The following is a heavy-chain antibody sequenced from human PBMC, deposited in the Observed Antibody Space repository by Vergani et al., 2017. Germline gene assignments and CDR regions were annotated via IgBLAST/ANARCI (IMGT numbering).Heavy chain of an antibody. D-gene: IGHD1-26*01. CDR2: IYYSGST. J-gene: IGHJ5*02. CDR1: GGSISSGGYY. V-gene: IGHV4-31*03. Sequence: QVQLQESGPGLVKPSQTLSLTCTVSGGSISSGGYYWSWIRQHPGKGLEWIGYIYYSGSTYYNPSLKSRVTISVDTSKNQFSLKLSSVTAADTAVYYCAREGPGIVGATSLGSNQNWFDPWGQGTLVTVSS. CDR3: AREGPGIVGATSLGSNQNWFDP.